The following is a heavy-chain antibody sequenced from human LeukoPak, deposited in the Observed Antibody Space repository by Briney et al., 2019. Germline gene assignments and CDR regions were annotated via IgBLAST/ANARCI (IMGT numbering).Heavy chain of an antibody. CDR3: VKDMKIKAAGYYFDY. J-gene: IGHJ4*02. V-gene: IGHV3-30*18. CDR1: GFTFSDYG. CDR2: IANDGRDK. Sequence: GGSLRLSCAASGFTFSDYGMHWVRQAPGKGLGWVAVIANDGRDKKYADSVRGRFTISRDNSKNTVYLQMNSLRAEDTAVFYCVKDMKIKAAGYYFDYWGQGTLVTVSS. D-gene: IGHD6-13*01.